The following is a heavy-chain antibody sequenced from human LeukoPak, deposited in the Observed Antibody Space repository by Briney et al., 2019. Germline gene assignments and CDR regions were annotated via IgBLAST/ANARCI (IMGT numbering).Heavy chain of an antibody. D-gene: IGHD3-10*01. CDR1: GYIFSDYY. V-gene: IGHV1-2*02. CDR2: IKPDSGGT. Sequence: GASVKVSCKASGYIFSDYYMHWVRQAPGQGLEWMGWIKPDSGGTNYEQKFQGRVTMTRDTSISTAYMELSRLRSDDTAVYYCAREFWFGVPRRNWFDPWGQGTLVTVSS. CDR3: AREFWFGVPRRNWFDP. J-gene: IGHJ5*02.